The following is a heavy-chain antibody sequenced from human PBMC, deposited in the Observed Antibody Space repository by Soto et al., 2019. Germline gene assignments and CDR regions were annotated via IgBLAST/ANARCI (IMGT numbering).Heavy chain of an antibody. D-gene: IGHD3-10*01. V-gene: IGHV3-48*01. CDR1: GFTFSSYS. CDR2: ISSSSSTI. Sequence: PGGSLRLSCAASGFTFSSYSMNWVRQAPGKGLEWVSYISSSSSTIYYADSVKGRFTISRDNAKNSLYLQMNSLRAEDTAVYYCARFVITMVRGMDVWGRGTTVTVS. J-gene: IGHJ6*02. CDR3: ARFVITMVRGMDV.